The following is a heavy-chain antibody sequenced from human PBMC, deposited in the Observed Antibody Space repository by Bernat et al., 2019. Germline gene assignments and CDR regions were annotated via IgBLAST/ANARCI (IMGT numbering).Heavy chain of an antibody. Sequence: QVQLQESGPGLVKPSGTLSLTCAVSGGSISTPNWWTWVRQTPIKGLEWIGEIYQTGSTNYNPSLQSRVTMSVDTSKNHFSLRLTSVTAADTAVYYCARGYGSGAVHFDSWGQETLVTVSS. J-gene: IGHJ4*02. V-gene: IGHV4-4*02. CDR1: GGSISTPNW. CDR2: IYQTGST. CDR3: ARGYGSGAVHFDS. D-gene: IGHD3-10*01.